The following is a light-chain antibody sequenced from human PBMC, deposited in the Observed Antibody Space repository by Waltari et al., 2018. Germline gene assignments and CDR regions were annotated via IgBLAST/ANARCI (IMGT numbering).Light chain of an antibody. CDR3: STYNGSSTWV. Sequence: QSALTQPASVSGSPGQSITIPCTGTSSDVGGYNYVSWYQHHPGKAPKIMIHDVSNRTSGVSNRSSGSQSGNTASLTISGLQAEDEAHYFCSTYNGSSTWVFGGGTKLTVL. V-gene: IGLV2-14*03. CDR1: SSDVGGYNY. CDR2: DVS. J-gene: IGLJ3*02.